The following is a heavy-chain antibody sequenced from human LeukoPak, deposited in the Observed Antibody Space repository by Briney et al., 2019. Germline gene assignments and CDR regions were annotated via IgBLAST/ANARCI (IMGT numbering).Heavy chain of an antibody. CDR2: ISSSGSTI. CDR1: GFTFSDYF. J-gene: IGHJ4*02. D-gene: IGHD3-16*02. V-gene: IGHV3-11*04. Sequence: GGSLRLSCAASGFTFSDYFMSWIRQAPGKGLEWVSYISSSGSTIYYADSVKGRFTISRDNAKNSLYLRMNSLRSEDTAVYYCAAAPQTHRYLGYWGQGTLVTVSS. CDR3: AAAPQTHRYLGY.